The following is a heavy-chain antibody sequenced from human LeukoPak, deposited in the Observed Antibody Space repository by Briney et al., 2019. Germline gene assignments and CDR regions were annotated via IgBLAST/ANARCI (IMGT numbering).Heavy chain of an antibody. J-gene: IGHJ5*02. CDR1: GDSISSSNYY. D-gene: IGHD3-10*01. CDR2: IYYSGST. V-gene: IGHV4-39*01. CDR3: ARHLAGFYGSGSYSAYNWFDP. Sequence: SETLSLTCTVSGDSISSSNYYWGWIRQPPGKGLEWIGSIYYSGSTYHTPSLRSRVTISLDTPKNQFSLNLSSVTAADTAVYYCARHLAGFYGSGSYSAYNWFDPWGQGTLVTVSS.